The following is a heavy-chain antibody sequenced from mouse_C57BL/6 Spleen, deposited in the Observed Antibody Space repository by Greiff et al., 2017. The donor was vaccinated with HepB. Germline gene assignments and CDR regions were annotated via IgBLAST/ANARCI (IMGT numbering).Heavy chain of an antibody. CDR1: GFNIKDYY. V-gene: IGHV14-1*01. Sequence: EVKLLESGAELVRPGASVKLSCTASGFNIKDYYMHWVKQRPEQGLEWIGSIDPEDGDTEYAPKFQGKATMTADTSSNTAYLQLSSLTSEDTAVYYCTTVYYGNYYFDYWGQGTTLTVSS. J-gene: IGHJ2*01. CDR3: TTVYYGNYYFDY. D-gene: IGHD2-1*01. CDR2: IDPEDGDT.